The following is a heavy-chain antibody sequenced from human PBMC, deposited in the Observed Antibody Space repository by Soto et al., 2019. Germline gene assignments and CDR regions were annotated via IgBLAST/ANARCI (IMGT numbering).Heavy chain of an antibody. D-gene: IGHD5-12*01. V-gene: IGHV4-39*01. CDR3: ARPKARWLQSPFDY. J-gene: IGHJ4*02. CDR1: GDSISSGNYY. CDR2: IYYSGIS. Sequence: PSETLSLTCTVSGDSISSGNYYWGWIRQPPGKGLEWIGSIYYSGISYYNPSLKSRVTISVDTSKNQFSLKLSSVTAADTAVYCCARPKARWLQSPFDYWGQGTLVTVSS.